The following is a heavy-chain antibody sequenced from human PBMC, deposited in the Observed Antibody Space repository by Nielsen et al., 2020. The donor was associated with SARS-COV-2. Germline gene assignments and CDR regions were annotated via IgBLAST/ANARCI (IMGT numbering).Heavy chain of an antibody. D-gene: IGHD3-22*01. V-gene: IGHV3-7*03. J-gene: IGHJ4*02. CDR3: ARHAPGYYDY. CDR2: IKQDGSEK. CDR1: GFTFSSYA. Sequence: GESLKISCAASGFTFSSYAMHWVRQAPGKGLEWVANIKQDGSEKYYVDSVKGRFTISRDNAKNSLYLQMNSLRAEDTAVYYCARHAPGYYDYWGQGTLVTVSS.